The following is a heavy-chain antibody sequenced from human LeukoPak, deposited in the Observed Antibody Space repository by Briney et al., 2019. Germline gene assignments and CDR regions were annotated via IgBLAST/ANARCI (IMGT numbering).Heavy chain of an antibody. D-gene: IGHD3-16*01. CDR3: ARAVDVADY. Sequence: GGSLRLSCVTSGFIFTDHWMSWVRQAPGKGLDWVANIKEDESAKFYADSVRGRFTISRDNAKNSVYLEMNNLRVEDTAVYYCARAVDVADYWGRGTLVTVSS. J-gene: IGHJ4*02. CDR1: GFIFTDHW. V-gene: IGHV3-7*01. CDR2: IKEDESAK.